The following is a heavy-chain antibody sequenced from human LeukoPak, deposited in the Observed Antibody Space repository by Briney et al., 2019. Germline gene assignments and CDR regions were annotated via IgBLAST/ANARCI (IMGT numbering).Heavy chain of an antibody. Sequence: TGGSLRLSCAASGFTFRSYWMSGVRQAPGKGLEWLGHINQEASRTDHADSVKGRFTISRDNARNLLYLHMSSLRAEDTAVYYCAKYLSRAFDSWGQGILVSVSS. CDR1: GFTFRSYW. CDR3: AKYLSRAFDS. D-gene: IGHD2/OR15-2a*01. V-gene: IGHV3-7*01. CDR2: INQEASRT. J-gene: IGHJ4*02.